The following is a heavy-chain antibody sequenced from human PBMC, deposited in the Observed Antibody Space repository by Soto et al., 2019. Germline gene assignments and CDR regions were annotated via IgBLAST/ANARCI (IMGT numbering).Heavy chain of an antibody. CDR2: IRDRVHSYST. CDR3: VSLWSVTGSRDY. D-gene: IGHD1-20*01. J-gene: IGHJ4*02. V-gene: IGHV3-72*01. Sequence: EVQLVESGGGLVQPGGSLRLSCAVSGLTFSDHYMGWVRQAPGKGLDWVGRIRDRVHSYSTEYAASVKGRFTISRDDSRNSLYLQMNSLKMEDTAAFYCVSLWSVTGSRDYWGRGTLVTVSS. CDR1: GLTFSDHY.